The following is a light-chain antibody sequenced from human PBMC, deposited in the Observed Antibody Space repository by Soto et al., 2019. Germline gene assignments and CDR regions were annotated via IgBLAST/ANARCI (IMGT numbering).Light chain of an antibody. V-gene: IGLV2-23*02. CDR2: EVS. Sequence: QSALTQPASVSGSPGQSITISCTGTSSDVGSYNLVSWYQQHPGKAPKLMIYEVSKRPSGVCIRFSGSKSGNTASLTISGRQAEDEADYYCCSYAGSSRVFGGGTKLTVL. J-gene: IGLJ3*02. CDR1: SSDVGSYNL. CDR3: CSYAGSSRV.